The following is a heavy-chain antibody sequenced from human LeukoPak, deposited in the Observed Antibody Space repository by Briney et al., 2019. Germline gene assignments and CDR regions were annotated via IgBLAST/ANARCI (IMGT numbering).Heavy chain of an antibody. D-gene: IGHD4-23*01. CDR1: GYTFTTYG. J-gene: IGHJ4*02. V-gene: IGHV1-18*01. CDR3: ATTLRGGKFDY. CDR2: ISAYNGNT. Sequence: ASVKVSCKASGYTFTTYGITWVRQAPGQGLEWMGWISAYNGNTNYAQKLQGRVSMTTDTSTSTAYVELRSLRSDDTAVYYCATTLRGGKFDYWGQGTLVTVSS.